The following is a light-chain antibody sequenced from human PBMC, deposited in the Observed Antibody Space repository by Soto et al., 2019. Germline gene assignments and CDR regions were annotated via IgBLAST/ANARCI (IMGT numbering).Light chain of an antibody. CDR2: GAS. CDR3: QQYNNWPPSVTYT. CDR1: QSVSSN. V-gene: IGKV3-15*01. J-gene: IGKJ5*01. Sequence: EIVMTQSPATLSVSPGERATLSCRASQSVSSNLAWYQQKPGQAPRLLFYGASTRATGLPARFSGTGSGTEFTLTISNLQSEDSALYYCQQYNNWPPSVTYTFGQVTRLEIK.